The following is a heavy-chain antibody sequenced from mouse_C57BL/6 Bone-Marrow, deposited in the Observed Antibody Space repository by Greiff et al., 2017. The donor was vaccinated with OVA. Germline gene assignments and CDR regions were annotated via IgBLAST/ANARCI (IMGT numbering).Heavy chain of an antibody. J-gene: IGHJ4*01. CDR1: GYTFTSYW. D-gene: IGHD2-12*01. V-gene: IGHV1-64*01. CDR2: IHPNSGST. CDR3: ARKLYHDYYAMDY. Sequence: QVQLKQPGAELVKPGASVKLSCKASGYTFTSYWMHWVKQRPGQGLEWIGMIHPNSGSTNYNEKFKSKATLTVDKSSSTAYMQLSSLTSEDSAVYYCARKLYHDYYAMDYWGQGTSVTVSS.